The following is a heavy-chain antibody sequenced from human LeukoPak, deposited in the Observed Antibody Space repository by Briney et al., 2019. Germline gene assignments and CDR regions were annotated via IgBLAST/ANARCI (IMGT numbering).Heavy chain of an antibody. CDR2: IYYSGST. CDR3: ARERWSGYSYAGIDY. V-gene: IGHV4-59*01. Sequence: SETLSLTCTVSGGSISSYYWSWIRQPPGKGLEWIGYIYYSGSTNYNPSLKSRVTISVDTSKNQFSLKLSSVTAADTAVYYCARERWSGYSYAGIDYWGQGILVTVST. D-gene: IGHD5-18*01. CDR1: GGSISSYY. J-gene: IGHJ4*02.